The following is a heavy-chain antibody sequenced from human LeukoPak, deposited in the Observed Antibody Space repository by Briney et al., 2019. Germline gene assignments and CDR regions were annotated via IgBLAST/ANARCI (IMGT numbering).Heavy chain of an antibody. CDR3: ARDSRIVVVPAAIYYYMDV. CDR1: GGSFSGYY. Sequence: SETLSLTCAVYGGSFSGYYWSWIRQPPGKGLEWIGEINHSGSTNYNPSLKSRVTISVDTSKNQFSLKLSSVTAADTAVYYCARDSRIVVVPAAIYYYMDVWGKGTTVTVSS. J-gene: IGHJ6*03. V-gene: IGHV4-34*01. D-gene: IGHD2-2*01. CDR2: INHSGST.